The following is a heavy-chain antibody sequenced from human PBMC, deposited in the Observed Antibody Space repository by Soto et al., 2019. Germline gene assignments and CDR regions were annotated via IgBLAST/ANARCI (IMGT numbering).Heavy chain of an antibody. CDR3: ARDRQPDGIWTFDF. J-gene: IGHJ4*02. CDR1: GFTFSTYG. D-gene: IGHD1-1*01. CDR2: ISASGGST. V-gene: IGHV3-23*01. Sequence: PGGSLRLSCAASGFTFSTYGMSWVRQAPGKGLEWVSGISASGGSTYYADSVTGRFTISRDNSQNMLFLQMNSLGVEEAAVYYCARDRQPDGIWTFDFWGRGAQVTVSS.